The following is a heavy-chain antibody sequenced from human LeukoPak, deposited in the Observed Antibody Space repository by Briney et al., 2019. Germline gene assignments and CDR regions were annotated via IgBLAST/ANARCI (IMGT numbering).Heavy chain of an antibody. Sequence: PGGSLRLSCAASGFTFDDYAMHWVRQAPGKGLEWVAGISWHSGSIGYGDSVKGRFTISRDNAKNSLYLQMNSLRPDGTALYYCVKDRKTFGVQGWFDPWGQGTLVTVSS. J-gene: IGHJ5*02. CDR2: ISWHSGSI. CDR1: GFTFDDYA. D-gene: IGHD2/OR15-2a*01. CDR3: VKDRKTFGVQGWFDP. V-gene: IGHV3-9*01.